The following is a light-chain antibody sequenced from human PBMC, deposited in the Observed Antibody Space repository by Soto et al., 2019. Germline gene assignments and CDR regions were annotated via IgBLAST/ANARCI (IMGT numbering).Light chain of an antibody. Sequence: QSVLTQPASVSGSPGQSITISCTGTSSDVGSYNLVSWYQQYPGKAPRLMIFEVRKRPAGVSNRFSGSKSGKTASLTISGLQAEDEADYYCCSSAGSSTYVFGTGTKVTVL. J-gene: IGLJ1*01. CDR1: SSDVGSYNL. CDR3: CSSAGSSTYV. CDR2: EVR. V-gene: IGLV2-23*02.